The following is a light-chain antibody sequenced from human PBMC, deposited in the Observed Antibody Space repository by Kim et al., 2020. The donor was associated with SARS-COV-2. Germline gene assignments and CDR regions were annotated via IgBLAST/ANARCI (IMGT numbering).Light chain of an antibody. Sequence: PGERATLSCRASQSVSSNYLAWYQHKPGQAPSLLIYGASSRAAVIPDRFSGSGSRTDFTLTISRLEPEDFAVYYCQHYGSSPTFGGGTKVDIK. J-gene: IGKJ4*01. V-gene: IGKV3-20*01. CDR2: GAS. CDR1: QSVSSNY. CDR3: QHYGSSPT.